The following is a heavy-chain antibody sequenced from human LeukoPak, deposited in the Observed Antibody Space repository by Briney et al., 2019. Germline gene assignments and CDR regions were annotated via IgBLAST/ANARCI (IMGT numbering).Heavy chain of an antibody. CDR2: IYYSGST. V-gene: IGHV4-59*01. CDR1: GGSISSYY. J-gene: IGHJ4*02. CDR3: ASLYYYGSGSYYNPLFDY. D-gene: IGHD3-10*01. Sequence: SETLSLTCTVSGGSISSYYWSWIRQPPWKGLEWIGYIYYSGSTNYNPSLKSRVTISVDTSKNQFSLKLSSVTAADTAVYYCASLYYYGSGSYYNPLFDYWGQGTLVTVSS.